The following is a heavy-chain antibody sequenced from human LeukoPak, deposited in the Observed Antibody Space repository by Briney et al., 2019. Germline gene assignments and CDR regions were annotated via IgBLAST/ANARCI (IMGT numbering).Heavy chain of an antibody. D-gene: IGHD6-19*01. V-gene: IGHV4-59*01. CDR1: GGSISSYY. CDR2: IYYSGST. CDR3: ARSAAGRFRYYYYMDV. J-gene: IGHJ6*03. Sequence: SETLSLTCTVSGGSISSYYWSWIRQPPGKGLEWIGYIYYSGSTNYNPSLKSRVTISVDTSKNQFSLKLSSVTAADTAVYYCARSAAGRFRYYYYMDVWGKGTTVTVSS.